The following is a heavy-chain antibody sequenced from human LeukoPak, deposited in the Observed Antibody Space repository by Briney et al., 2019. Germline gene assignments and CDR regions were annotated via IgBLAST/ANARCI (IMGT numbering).Heavy chain of an antibody. Sequence: GGSPRLSCAASGFTFSGSALHWVRQASGKGLEWVGRIRSTANGYATAYAASVKGRFTISRDDSKNTAYLQMDSLKTEDTAVYYCTGNYYGSGSYADFDYWGHGTLVTVSS. V-gene: IGHV3-73*01. CDR1: GFTFSGSA. J-gene: IGHJ4*01. D-gene: IGHD3-10*01. CDR2: IRSTANGYAT. CDR3: TGNYYGSGSYADFDY.